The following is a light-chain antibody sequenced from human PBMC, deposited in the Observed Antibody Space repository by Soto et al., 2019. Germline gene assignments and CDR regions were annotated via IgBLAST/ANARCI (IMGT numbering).Light chain of an antibody. CDR3: QTWDTGILVV. J-gene: IGLJ2*01. V-gene: IGLV4-69*01. CDR1: SGHSSYA. CDR2: LNSDGSH. Sequence: QSVLTQSPSASASLGASVKLTCTLNSGHSSYAIEWHQQEPEKGPRYLMKLNSDGSHSKGDGIPDRFSGSSSGSERYLTISSLQSEDEADYYCQTWDTGILVVFGGGTKLTV.